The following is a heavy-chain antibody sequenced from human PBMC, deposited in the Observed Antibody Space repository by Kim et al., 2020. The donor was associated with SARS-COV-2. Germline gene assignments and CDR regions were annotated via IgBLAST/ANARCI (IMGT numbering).Heavy chain of an antibody. D-gene: IGHD2-2*02. CDR3: VRAGYCRSIRCYTGGFD. CDR1: GFTFSNYT. Sequence: GGSLRLSCADSGFTFSNYTMSWVRQAPGKGLEGVSGFSGSGVRTHYADSVKGRFTISRDNSRNTVYLQLNSLRSDDTAVYYSVRAGYCRSIRCYTGGFD. CDR2: FSGSGVRT. J-gene: IGHJ3*02. V-gene: IGHV3-23*01.